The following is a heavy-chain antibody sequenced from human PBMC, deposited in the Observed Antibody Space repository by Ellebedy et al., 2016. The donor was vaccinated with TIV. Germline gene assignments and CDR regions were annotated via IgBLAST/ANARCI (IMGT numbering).Heavy chain of an antibody. J-gene: IGHJ4*02. CDR3: ASRPIRYFDS. Sequence: GGSLRLXXAASRFNFSPYSMNWVRQAPGKGLEWVSSISSKSSTIYYADSVKGRFTISRDNAKNSLYLQMNSLRAEDTAVYYCASRPIRYFDSWGQGTLVTVSS. D-gene: IGHD3-3*01. V-gene: IGHV3-48*04. CDR2: ISSKSSTI. CDR1: RFNFSPYS.